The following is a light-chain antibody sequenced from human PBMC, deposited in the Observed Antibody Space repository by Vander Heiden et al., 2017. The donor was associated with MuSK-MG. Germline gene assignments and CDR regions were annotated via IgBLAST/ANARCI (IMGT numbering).Light chain of an antibody. CDR1: QSISSY. V-gene: IGKV1-39*01. CDR3: QQRDSTPYT. Sequence: DIQMTQSPSSLSASVGDRVTITCRASQSISSYLNWYQQKPGKAPKLLIYAASSLQRGVPSRFSGSGSGTDFTLTISRLQPEDFATYYCQQRDSTPYTVGQGTKMEIK. J-gene: IGKJ2*01. CDR2: AAS.